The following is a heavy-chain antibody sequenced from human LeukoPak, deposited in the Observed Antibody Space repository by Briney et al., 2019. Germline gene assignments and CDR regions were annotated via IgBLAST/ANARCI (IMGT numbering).Heavy chain of an antibody. D-gene: IGHD6-13*01. CDR1: GYTFTGYY. CDR2: INPNSGGT. CDR3: ARGPYSSSWYPDY. V-gene: IGHV1-2*04. Sequence: ASVKVSCKASGYTFTGYYMHWVRQAPGQGLEWMGWINPNSGGTNYAQKFQGCVTMTRDTSISTAYMELSRLRSDDTAVYYCARGPYSSSWYPDYWGQGTLVTVSS. J-gene: IGHJ4*02.